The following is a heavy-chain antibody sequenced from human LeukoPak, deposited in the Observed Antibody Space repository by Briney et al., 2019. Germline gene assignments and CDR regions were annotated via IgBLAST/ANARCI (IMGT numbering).Heavy chain of an antibody. D-gene: IGHD2-2*01. Sequence: GESLKISCKGSGYSFTGYWIGWVRQMPGKGLEWMGIIYPGDSDTRYSPSFQGQVTISADKSISTAYLQWSSLKASDTAMYYCARPPLGYCSSTSCSPDAFDIWGQGTMVSVSS. V-gene: IGHV5-51*01. CDR1: GYSFTGYW. J-gene: IGHJ3*02. CDR2: IYPGDSDT. CDR3: ARPPLGYCSSTSCSPDAFDI.